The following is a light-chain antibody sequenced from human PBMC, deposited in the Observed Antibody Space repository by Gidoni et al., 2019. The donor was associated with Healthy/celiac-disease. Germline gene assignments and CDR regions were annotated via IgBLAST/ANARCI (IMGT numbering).Light chain of an antibody. Sequence: DVVMSQSPLSLPVTLGQPASLSCRSSQSLVYSDGNSYLNWLQQRPGQSPRRLIYKVSNRDPGVPERFSGSGSGADFTLKISRVEAEDVGVYYYMQGTHWPWTFGQGTKVEIK. CDR1: QSLVYSDGNSY. CDR2: KVS. V-gene: IGKV2-30*01. J-gene: IGKJ1*01. CDR3: MQGTHWPWT.